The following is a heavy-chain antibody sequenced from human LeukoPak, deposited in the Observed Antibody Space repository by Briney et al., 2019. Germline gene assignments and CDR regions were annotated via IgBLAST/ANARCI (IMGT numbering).Heavy chain of an antibody. Sequence: SETLSLTCTVSGGSISSYYWSWIRQPPGKGLEWIGSIYYSGSTYYNPSLKSRVTISVDTSKNQFSLKLSSVTAADTAVYYCARGLGSSSTRHFQHWGQGTLVTVSS. J-gene: IGHJ1*01. CDR1: GGSISSYY. CDR3: ARGLGSSSTRHFQH. CDR2: IYYSGST. V-gene: IGHV4-59*12. D-gene: IGHD6-13*01.